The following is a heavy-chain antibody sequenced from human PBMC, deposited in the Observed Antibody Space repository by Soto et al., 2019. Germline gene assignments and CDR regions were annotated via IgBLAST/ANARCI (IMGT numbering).Heavy chain of an antibody. CDR2: TPGSGGSS. CDR3: ARGGSTGWFYFDF. CDR1: GFTFKSYA. D-gene: IGHD6-19*01. V-gene: IGHV3-23*01. Sequence: GGSLRLSCAASGFTFKSYAMNWVRQAPGKGLEWEASTPGSGGSSYYADSVKGRFTISRDNSKNTLYLDLNSLKAEDTAMYYCARGGSTGWFYFDFWGQGTQVTVSS. J-gene: IGHJ4*02.